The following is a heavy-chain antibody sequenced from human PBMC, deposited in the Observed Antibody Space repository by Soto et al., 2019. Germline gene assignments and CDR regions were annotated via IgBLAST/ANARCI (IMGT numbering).Heavy chain of an antibody. CDR1: GFTFSSYG. D-gene: IGHD5-18*01. J-gene: IGHJ6*02. CDR3: ASGYGYGYYYYGMDV. V-gene: IGHV3-30*03. CDR2: ISYDGSNK. Sequence: GGSLRLSCAASGFTFSSYGMHWVRQAPGKGLEWVAVISYDGSNKYYADSVKGRFTISRDNSKNSLYLQMNSLRAEDTAVYYCASGYGYGYYYYGMDVWGQGTTVTVSS.